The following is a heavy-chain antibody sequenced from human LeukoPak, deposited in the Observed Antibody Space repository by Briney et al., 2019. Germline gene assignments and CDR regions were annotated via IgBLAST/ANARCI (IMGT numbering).Heavy chain of an antibody. D-gene: IGHD2-15*01. CDR2: ISGSGGST. Sequence: GGSLRLSCAASGFTFDDYGMSWVRQAPGKGLEWVSAISGSGGSTYYADSVKGRFTISRDNSKNTLYLQMNSLRAEDTAVYYCAKDPHSFLSPVVVDFDQWGQGTLVIVSS. CDR3: AKDPHSFLSPVVVDFDQ. J-gene: IGHJ4*02. V-gene: IGHV3-23*01. CDR1: GFTFDDYG.